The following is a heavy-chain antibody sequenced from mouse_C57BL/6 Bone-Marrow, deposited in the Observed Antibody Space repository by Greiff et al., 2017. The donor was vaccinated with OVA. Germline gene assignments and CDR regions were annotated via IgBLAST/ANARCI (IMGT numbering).Heavy chain of an antibody. CDR2: IYPRSGNT. V-gene: IGHV1-81*01. CDR3: VYSNLWAMDY. CDR1: GYTFTSYG. Sequence: VQLVESGAELARPGASVKLSCKASGYTFTSYGISWVKQRTGQGLEWIGEIYPRSGNTYYNEKFKGKATLTADKSSSTAYMELRSLTSDDSAVYFCVYSNLWAMDYWGQGTSVTVSS. D-gene: IGHD2-5*01. J-gene: IGHJ4*01.